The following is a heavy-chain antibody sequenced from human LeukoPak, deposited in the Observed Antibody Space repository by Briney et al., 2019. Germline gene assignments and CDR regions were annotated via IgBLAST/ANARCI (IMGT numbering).Heavy chain of an antibody. D-gene: IGHD5-24*01. CDR3: ARLKDGYNYGGFDQ. V-gene: IGHV4-61*08. J-gene: IGHJ4*02. CDR2: VYYSGNT. Sequence: SETLSLTCTVSGGSISSGDYYWSWIRQPPGKGLEWIGFVYYSGNTKYSPSLQSRVTISVDTSKNQVFLILSSVTAADTAVYFCARLKDGYNYGGFDQWGQGTLLTVSS. CDR1: GGSISSGDYY.